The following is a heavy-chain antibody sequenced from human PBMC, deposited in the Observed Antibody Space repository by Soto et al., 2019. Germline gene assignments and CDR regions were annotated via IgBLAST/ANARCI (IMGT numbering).Heavy chain of an antibody. CDR3: AKDRAFWFGEGGWFDP. CDR1: GFTFNNYA. J-gene: IGHJ5*02. Sequence: EKQLLESGGGLVQPGGSLRLSCTASGFTFNNYAMTWVRQAPGKGLEWVSSIVISGGTTYYADSVEGRFTISRDKSKNTVFLQLNSLRAEDTAVYYCAKDRAFWFGEGGWFDPWGQGTLVTVSS. D-gene: IGHD3-10*01. V-gene: IGHV3-23*01. CDR2: IVISGGTT.